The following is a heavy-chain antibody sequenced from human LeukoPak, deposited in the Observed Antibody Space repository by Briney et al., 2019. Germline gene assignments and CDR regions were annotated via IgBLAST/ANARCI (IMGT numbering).Heavy chain of an antibody. V-gene: IGHV1-46*01. CDR3: AKEGPYDSSGYEGGW. CDR2: INPSGGST. J-gene: IGHJ4*02. D-gene: IGHD3-22*01. Sequence: ASVKVSSKASGYTFTSYYMHWVRQAPGQGLEWMGIINPSGGSTSYAQNFQGRVTMTRDTSTSTVYMELSSLRSEDTAVYYCAKEGPYDSSGYEGGWWGQGSLVTVSS. CDR1: GYTFTSYY.